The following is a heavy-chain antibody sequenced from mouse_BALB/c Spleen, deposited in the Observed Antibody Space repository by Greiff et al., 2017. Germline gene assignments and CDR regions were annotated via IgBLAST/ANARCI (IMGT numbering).Heavy chain of an antibody. J-gene: IGHJ3*01. CDR2: IDPANGNT. Sequence: EVQLQQSGAELVKPGASVKLSCTASGFNIKDTYMPWVKQRPEQGLEWIGRIDPANGNTKYDPKFQGKATITADTSSNTAYLQLSSLTSEDTAVYYCARGTTVPFAYWGQGTLVTVSA. D-gene: IGHD1-1*01. V-gene: IGHV14-3*02. CDR1: GFNIKDTY. CDR3: ARGTTVPFAY.